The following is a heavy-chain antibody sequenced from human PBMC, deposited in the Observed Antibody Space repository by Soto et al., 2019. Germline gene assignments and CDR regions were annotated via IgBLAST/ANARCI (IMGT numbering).Heavy chain of an antibody. CDR2: IWYDGNTE. J-gene: IGHJ4*02. V-gene: IGHV3-33*01. CDR1: GFTFSNYG. Sequence: GGSLRLSCAASGFTFSNYGMHWVRQAPGKGLEWVALIWYDGNTEYYADSVKGRFTISRDNSKNKVDLQMNSLRAEDTAVYYCARDLSGPLDYWGQGTSVTGSS. D-gene: IGHD3-16*02. CDR3: ARDLSGPLDY.